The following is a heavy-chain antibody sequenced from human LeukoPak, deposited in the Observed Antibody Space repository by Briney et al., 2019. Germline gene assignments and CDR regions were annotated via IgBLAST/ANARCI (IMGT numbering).Heavy chain of an antibody. CDR3: ARRRDYVWGSYRYAFDI. J-gene: IGHJ3*02. CDR2: ISYSGNT. CDR1: GGSISTYY. Sequence: SGTLSLTCTVSGGSISTYYWSWIRQPPGKGLEWIGYISYSGNTNYNPSLKSRVTMSVDTSKNQFSLKLSSVTAADTAVYYCARRRDYVWGSYRYAFDIWGQGTMVTVSS. V-gene: IGHV4-59*01. D-gene: IGHD3-16*02.